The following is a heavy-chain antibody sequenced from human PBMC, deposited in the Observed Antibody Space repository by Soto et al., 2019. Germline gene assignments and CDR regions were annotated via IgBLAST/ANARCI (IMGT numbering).Heavy chain of an antibody. CDR1: GGSISSSIW. CDR3: ATSRGITMVRGIFHYGMDV. J-gene: IGHJ6*02. CDR2: IYHSGTT. D-gene: IGHD3-10*01. Sequence: QVQLQESGPGLVKPAGTLSLTCAVSGGSISSSIWWSWVRQPPGKGLEWIGEIYHSGTTTYNPSLKSPITISVDKSTNQFSLKLSSVTAADTAVYYCATSRGITMVRGIFHYGMDVWGQGTTVTVSS. V-gene: IGHV4-4*02.